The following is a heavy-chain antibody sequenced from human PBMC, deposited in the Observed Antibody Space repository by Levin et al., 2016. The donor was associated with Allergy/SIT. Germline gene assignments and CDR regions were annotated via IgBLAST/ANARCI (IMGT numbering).Heavy chain of an antibody. CDR2: ISGSGGST. D-gene: IGHD4-11*01. V-gene: IGHV3-23*01. J-gene: IGHJ6*02. CDR3: AKDGDYIRVLLMDV. Sequence: RQPPGKGLEWVSAISGSGGSTYYADSVKGRFTISRDNSKNTLYLQMNSLRAEDTAVYYCAKDGDYIRVLLMDVWGQGTTVTVSS.